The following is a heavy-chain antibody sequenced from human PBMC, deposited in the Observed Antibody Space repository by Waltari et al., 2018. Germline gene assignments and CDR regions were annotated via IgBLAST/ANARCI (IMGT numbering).Heavy chain of an antibody. V-gene: IGHV3-23*04. Sequence: EVQLVESGGGLVQPGGSLRLSCAASGFTFSSYAMSWVRQAPGKGLGWVSAISGSGGSTYYADSVKGRFTISRDNSKNTLYLQMNSLRAEDTAVYYCAKVIYGSETKADAFDIWGQGTMVTVSS. CDR1: GFTFSSYA. CDR3: AKVIYGSETKADAFDI. J-gene: IGHJ3*02. D-gene: IGHD3-10*01. CDR2: ISGSGGST.